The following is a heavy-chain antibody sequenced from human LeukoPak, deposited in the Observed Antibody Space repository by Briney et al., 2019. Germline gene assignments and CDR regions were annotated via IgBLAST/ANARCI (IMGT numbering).Heavy chain of an antibody. CDR1: GFTFSSYG. Sequence: GGSLRLSCAASGFTFSSYGMHWVRQAPGKGLEWVAVISYDGSNKYYADSVKGRFTISRDNSKNTLYLQMNSLRAEDTAVYCCAKAAYYDSSLRDYFDYWGQGTLVTVSS. J-gene: IGHJ4*01. V-gene: IGHV3-30*18. D-gene: IGHD3-22*01. CDR3: AKAAYYDSSLRDYFDY. CDR2: ISYDGSNK.